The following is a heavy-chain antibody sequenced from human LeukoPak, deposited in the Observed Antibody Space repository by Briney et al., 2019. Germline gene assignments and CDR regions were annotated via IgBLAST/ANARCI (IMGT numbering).Heavy chain of an antibody. CDR2: INHSGST. V-gene: IGHV4-34*01. CDR1: GGSFSGYY. J-gene: IGHJ4*02. D-gene: IGHD1-26*01. Sequence: SETLSLTCAVYGGSFSGYYWSWIRQPPGKGLEWIGGINHSGSTNYNPSLKSRVTISVDTSKNQFSLKLSSVTAADTAVYYCARGRIVGATVLNYWGQGTLVTVSS. CDR3: ARGRIVGATVLNY.